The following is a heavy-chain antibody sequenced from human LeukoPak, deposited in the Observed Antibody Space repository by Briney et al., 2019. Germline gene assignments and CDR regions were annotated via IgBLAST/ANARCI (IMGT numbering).Heavy chain of an antibody. Sequence: SETLSLSCTVCGGSLSSYYWVWVRQSPGKGLEWIGLIYSSGSIKYNPSLKSRLTISLDTSNNQISLKLTSVTTADTAIYYCARQFEFWGQGTLVTVSS. CDR2: IYSSGSI. CDR1: GGSLSSYY. J-gene: IGHJ4*02. CDR3: ARQFEF. V-gene: IGHV4-59*08.